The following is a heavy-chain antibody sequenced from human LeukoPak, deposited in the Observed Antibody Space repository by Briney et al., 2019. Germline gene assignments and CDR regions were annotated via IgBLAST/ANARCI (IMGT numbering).Heavy chain of an antibody. CDR3: ARSLKRTTGTPRGDAFDI. J-gene: IGHJ3*02. CDR2: ISAYNGNT. CDR1: GYTFTGYY. D-gene: IGHD1-1*01. V-gene: IGHV1-18*04. Sequence: GASVKVSCKASGYTFTGYYMHWVRQAPGQGLEWMGWISAYNGNTNYAQKLQGRVTMTTDTSTSTAYMELRSLRSDDTAVYYCARSLKRTTGTPRGDAFDIWGQGTMVTVSS.